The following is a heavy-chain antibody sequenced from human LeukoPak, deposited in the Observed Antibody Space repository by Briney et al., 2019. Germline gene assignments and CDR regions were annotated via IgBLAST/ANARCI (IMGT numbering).Heavy chain of an antibody. CDR1: GGSISSYY. V-gene: IGHV4-4*07. J-gene: IGHJ6*03. CDR2: IHTSGST. CDR3: AGGYYYGSGSYSYMDV. D-gene: IGHD3-10*01. Sequence: SETLSLTCTVSGGSISSYYWSWIRQPAGKGLEWIGRIHTSGSTNYNPSLKSRVTMSVDTSKNQFSLKLSSVAAADTAVYYCAGGYYYGSGSYSYMDVWGKGTTVTISS.